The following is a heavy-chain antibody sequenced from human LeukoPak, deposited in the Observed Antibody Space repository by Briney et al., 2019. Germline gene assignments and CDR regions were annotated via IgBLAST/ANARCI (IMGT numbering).Heavy chain of an antibody. CDR3: AKDSVAALMDV. CDR1: GFTFGKYW. Sequence: GGSLRLSCVASGFTFGKYWMSWVRQAPGKGLEWVANIKLDGSEKNYVDSVKGRFTISRDNTKNSLYLQMNSLRAEDTAVYYCAKDSVAALMDVWGQGTTVAVSS. CDR2: IKLDGSEK. D-gene: IGHD6-6*01. V-gene: IGHV3-7*03. J-gene: IGHJ6*02.